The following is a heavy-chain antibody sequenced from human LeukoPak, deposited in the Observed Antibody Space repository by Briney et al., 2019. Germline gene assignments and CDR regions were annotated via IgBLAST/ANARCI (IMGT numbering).Heavy chain of an antibody. CDR1: GFTFSSYG. CDR3: AKDRQELCGLSYYFDY. Sequence: PGGSLRLSCAASGFTFSSYGMSWVRQAPGKGLEWVSAISGSGGSTYYADSVKGRFTISRDNSKNTLYLQMNSLRAEDTAVYYCAKDRQELCGLSYYFDYWGQGTLVTVSS. D-gene: IGHD3-16*01. V-gene: IGHV3-23*01. CDR2: ISGSGGST. J-gene: IGHJ4*02.